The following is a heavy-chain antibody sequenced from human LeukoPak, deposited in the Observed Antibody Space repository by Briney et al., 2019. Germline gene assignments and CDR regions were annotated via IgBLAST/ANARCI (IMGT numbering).Heavy chain of an antibody. CDR3: ATKRVIGYAFDI. Sequence: PGGSLRLSCAASGFSFSSYSMNWVRQAPGKGLEWVSSISSSSYIYYADSVKGRFTISRDNAKNSLYLQMNNLRAEDTGVYYCATKRVIGYAFDIWGQGTMVTVSS. D-gene: IGHD2-21*01. V-gene: IGHV3-21*04. J-gene: IGHJ3*02. CDR2: ISSSSYI. CDR1: GFSFSSYS.